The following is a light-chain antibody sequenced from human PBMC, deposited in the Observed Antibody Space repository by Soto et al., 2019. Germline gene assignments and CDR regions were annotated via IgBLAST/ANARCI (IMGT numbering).Light chain of an antibody. CDR3: QQYDNLPVT. J-gene: IGKJ1*01. CDR2: DAS. Sequence: DIQMTQSPSSLSASVGDRVTITCQASQDISNYLNWCQQKPGKAPKLLIYDASNLETGVPSRFSGSGSGTDFTFTISSLQPEDIATYYCQQYDNLPVTFGQGTKVEIK. V-gene: IGKV1-33*01. CDR1: QDISNY.